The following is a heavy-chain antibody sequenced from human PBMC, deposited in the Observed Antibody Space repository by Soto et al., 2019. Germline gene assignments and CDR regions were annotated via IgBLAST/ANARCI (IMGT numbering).Heavy chain of an antibody. D-gene: IGHD4-4*01. CDR1: GFTFSDYY. J-gene: IGHJ6*02. Sequence: QVQLVESGGGLVKPGGSLRLSCAASGFTFSDYYMSWIRQAPGKGLEWVSYISRSGRTIYYADSVKGRFTISRDNDKNSLYRQMTSLRGEDTAVNYCARDDGFNDSPSYYYYDGMDVWGQGTTVTVSS. CDR3: ARDDGFNDSPSYYYYDGMDV. V-gene: IGHV3-11*04. CDR2: ISRSGRTI.